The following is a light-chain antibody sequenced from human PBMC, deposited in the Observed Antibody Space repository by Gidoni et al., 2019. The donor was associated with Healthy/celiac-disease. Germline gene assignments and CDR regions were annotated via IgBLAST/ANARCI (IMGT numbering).Light chain of an antibody. CDR3: QQYNSPWT. CDR1: QSISSW. V-gene: IGKV1-5*03. Sequence: DIQITQSPSTLSASVGDRVTITCRASQSISSWLAWYQQKPGQAPKLLIYKASSLESGVPSRFSGSGSGTEFTLTISSLQPDDFATYYCQQYNSPWTFGQGTKVEIK. CDR2: KAS. J-gene: IGKJ1*01.